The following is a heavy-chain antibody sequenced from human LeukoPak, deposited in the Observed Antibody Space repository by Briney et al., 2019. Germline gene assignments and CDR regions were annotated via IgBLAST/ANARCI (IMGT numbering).Heavy chain of an antibody. Sequence: SETLSLTCTVSGGSISSSSYYWGWIRQPPGKGLEWIGSIYYSGSTYYNPSLKSRVTISVDTSKNQFSLKLSSVTAADTAVYYCATRGCSGGSCSPVFDYWGQGTLVTVSS. CDR1: GGSISSSSYY. J-gene: IGHJ4*02. V-gene: IGHV4-39*01. CDR3: ATRGCSGGSCSPVFDY. CDR2: IYYSGST. D-gene: IGHD2-15*01.